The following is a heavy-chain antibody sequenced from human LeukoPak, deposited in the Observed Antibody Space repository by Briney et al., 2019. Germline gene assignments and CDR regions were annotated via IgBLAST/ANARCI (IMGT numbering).Heavy chain of an antibody. J-gene: IGHJ3*02. V-gene: IGHV4-59*01. CDR3: ARSTYYYDSSGYYDNAFDI. CDR1: GGSINSYY. D-gene: IGHD3-22*01. CDR2: IYYSGST. Sequence: PSETLSLTCSVSGGSINSYYWSWLRQPRGKGLGWIGHIYYSGSTNYNPSLKSRVTISVDTSKNQSSLKLSSVTAADTAVYYCARSTYYYDSSGYYDNAFDIWGQGTMVTVSS.